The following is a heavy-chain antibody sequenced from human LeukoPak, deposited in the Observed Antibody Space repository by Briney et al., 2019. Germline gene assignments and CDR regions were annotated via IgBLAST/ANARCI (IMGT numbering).Heavy chain of an antibody. J-gene: IGHJ4*02. D-gene: IGHD1-26*01. CDR2: IRYDGSNK. V-gene: IGHV3-30*02. CDR3: AHRIVGATGEDY. Sequence: GGSLRLSCAASGFTFSSYGMHWVRQAPGKGLEWVAFIRYDGSNKYYADSVKGRFTISRDNSKNTLYLQMNSLRAEDTAVYYRAHRIVGATGEDYWGQGTLVTVSS. CDR1: GFTFSSYG.